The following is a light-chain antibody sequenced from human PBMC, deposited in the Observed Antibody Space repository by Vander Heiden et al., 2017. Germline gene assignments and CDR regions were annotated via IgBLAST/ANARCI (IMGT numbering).Light chain of an antibody. CDR2: DAS. CDR3: QQPIYWHPRVA. J-gene: IGKJ4*01. V-gene: IGKV3-11*01. Sequence: EIVLTQSPATLSLSPGERATLSCRASQSVSSYLAWYQQKPGQAPRLLIYDASNRATGIKARFSASADGPDVTLTIISREPEDFAVYYCQQPIYWHPRVAFGAGTKVEIK. CDR1: QSVSSY.